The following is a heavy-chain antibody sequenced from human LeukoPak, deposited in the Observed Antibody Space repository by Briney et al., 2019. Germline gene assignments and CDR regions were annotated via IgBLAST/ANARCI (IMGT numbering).Heavy chain of an antibody. V-gene: IGHV3-21*01. CDR2: ISSTTSYI. J-gene: IGHJ4*02. CDR3: ARDSTYGDFDY. D-gene: IGHD3-10*01. CDR1: GFTFTTYS. Sequence: GGSLRLSCATSGFTFTTYSMNWVRQAPGKGLEWVSSISSTTSYIYYADSVMGRFTISRDNAKNSLYLQMNSLRAEDTAVYYCARDSTYGDFDYWGQGTLVTVSS.